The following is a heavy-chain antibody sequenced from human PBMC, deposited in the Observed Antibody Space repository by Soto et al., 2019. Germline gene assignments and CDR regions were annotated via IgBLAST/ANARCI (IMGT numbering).Heavy chain of an antibody. CDR2: ISSSSTYI. D-gene: IGHD6-13*01. Sequence: EVQLVESGGGLVKSGGSLRLSCVGSDYTFKSYNINWVRQAPGKGLEWVASISSSSTYISYAESVRGRFTLSRDNAKSSVYLQMNTLRAEDTALYYCAKAHTSSSYRLYAMDVWGQGTTVTVSS. V-gene: IGHV3-21*06. CDR3: AKAHTSSSYRLYAMDV. J-gene: IGHJ6*02. CDR1: DYTFKSYN.